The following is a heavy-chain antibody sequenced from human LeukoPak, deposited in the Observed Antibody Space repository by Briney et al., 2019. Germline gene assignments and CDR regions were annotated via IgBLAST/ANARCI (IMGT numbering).Heavy chain of an antibody. CDR1: GGSISGSSYY. Sequence: SETLSLTCTVSGGSISGSSYYWGWIRQPPGKGLEWIGSIYYSGSTYYNPSLKSRVTISVDTSKNQFSLKLSSVTAADTAVYYCAREYGSGTHIDYWGQGTLVTVSS. CDR3: AREYGSGTHIDY. CDR2: IYYSGST. D-gene: IGHD3-10*01. J-gene: IGHJ4*02. V-gene: IGHV4-39*02.